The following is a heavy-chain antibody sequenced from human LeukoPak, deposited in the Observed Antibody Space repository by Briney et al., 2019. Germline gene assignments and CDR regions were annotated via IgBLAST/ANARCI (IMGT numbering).Heavy chain of an antibody. CDR3: ARDLSSGFEVNWYFDL. CDR1: GFTFSSYS. J-gene: IGHJ2*01. D-gene: IGHD6-19*01. V-gene: IGHV3-21*01. Sequence: NPGGSLRLSXAASGFTFSSYSMNWVRQAPGKGMEWVSSISSSSSYIYYADSVKGRFTISRDNAKNSLYLQMNSLRAEDTAVYYCARDLSSGFEVNWYFDLWGRGTLVTVSS. CDR2: ISSSSSYI.